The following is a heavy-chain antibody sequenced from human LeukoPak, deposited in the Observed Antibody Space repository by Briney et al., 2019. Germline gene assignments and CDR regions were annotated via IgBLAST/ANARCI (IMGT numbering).Heavy chain of an antibody. CDR2: FDPEDGET. D-gene: IGHD7-27*01. CDR1: GYTFTSYA. CDR3: ATLANWGSDPFDY. V-gene: IGHV1-24*01. Sequence: ASVKVSCKASGYTFTSYAMNWVRQAPGKGLEWMGGFDPEDGETIYAQKFQGRVTMTEDTSTDTAYMELSSLRSEDTAVYYCATLANWGSDPFDYWGQGTLVTVSS. J-gene: IGHJ4*02.